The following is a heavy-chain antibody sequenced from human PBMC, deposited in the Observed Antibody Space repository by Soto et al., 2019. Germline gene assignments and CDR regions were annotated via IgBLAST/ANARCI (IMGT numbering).Heavy chain of an antibody. V-gene: IGHV1-18*04. CDR3: ARDRGVHRSGGSCYSGWLDP. Sequence: ASVKVFCKASGYTFTSYGISWVRQAPGQGLEWMGWISAYNGNTNYAQKLQGRVTMTTDTSTSTAYMELRSLRSDDTAVYYCARDRGVHRSGGSCYSGWLDPWGQGTLVTVSS. J-gene: IGHJ5*02. CDR1: GYTFTSYG. CDR2: ISAYNGNT. D-gene: IGHD2-15*01.